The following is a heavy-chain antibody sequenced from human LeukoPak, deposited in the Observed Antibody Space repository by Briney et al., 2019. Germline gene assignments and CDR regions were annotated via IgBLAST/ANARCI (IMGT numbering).Heavy chain of an antibody. Sequence: GESLKISCQGPGYRFTNYWIGWVRQMPGKGLEYMGIIQPGDSDTRYSPSFQGQVTISADKSISTAYLQWSSLKASDTAMYYCARHRGGDGYSDYWGQGTLVTVSS. D-gene: IGHD5-24*01. CDR2: IQPGDSDT. J-gene: IGHJ4*02. CDR3: ARHRGGDGYSDY. CDR1: GYRFTNYW. V-gene: IGHV5-51*01.